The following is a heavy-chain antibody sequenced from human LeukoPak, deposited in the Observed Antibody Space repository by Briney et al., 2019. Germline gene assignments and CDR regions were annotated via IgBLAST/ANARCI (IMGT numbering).Heavy chain of an antibody. CDR1: GFTFSGSA. CDR2: IRNKADSYAT. V-gene: IGHV3-73*01. D-gene: IGHD3-3*01. CDR3: ATYTSGVQLLFLELTEE. J-gene: IGHJ4*02. Sequence: GESLKLSCAASGFTFSGSAMHWVRQASGKGLEWVGRIRNKADSYATTYAASVKGRFTISRDDSKNTAYLHMNSLKTEDTAVYYCATYTSGVQLLFLELTEEWGQGTRVTVSS.